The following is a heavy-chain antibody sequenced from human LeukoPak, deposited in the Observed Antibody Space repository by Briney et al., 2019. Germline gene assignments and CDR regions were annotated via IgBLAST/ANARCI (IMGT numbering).Heavy chain of an antibody. V-gene: IGHV4-38-2*02. Sequence: SETLSLTCIVSGYSISSDYFWGWVRQPPGKGLEWIGSIFHSGSVYYNPSLKSRVTISVDPSKNRFSLKLSSVTAADTAVYYCARGGYGARDAFDIWGQGTMVTVSS. CDR2: IFHSGSV. J-gene: IGHJ3*02. CDR1: GYSISSDYF. D-gene: IGHD4-17*01. CDR3: ARGGYGARDAFDI.